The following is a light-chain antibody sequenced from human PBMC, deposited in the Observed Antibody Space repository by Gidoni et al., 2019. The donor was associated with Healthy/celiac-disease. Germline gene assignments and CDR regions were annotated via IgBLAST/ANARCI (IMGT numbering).Light chain of an antibody. Sequence: SYALTQPPSVSVSLGQMARITCPGEALPKKYAYWYQQKPGQFPVLVIYKDSERPSGIPERFSGSSSGTIVTLTISGGQAEDEADYYCLSAERSGTYVVFGGGTKLTVL. V-gene: IGLV3-16*01. CDR1: ALPKKY. J-gene: IGLJ2*01. CDR2: KDS. CDR3: LSAERSGTYVV.